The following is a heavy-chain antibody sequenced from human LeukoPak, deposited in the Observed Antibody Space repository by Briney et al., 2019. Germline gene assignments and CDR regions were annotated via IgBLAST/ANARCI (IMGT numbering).Heavy chain of an antibody. CDR2: IHPNSGVT. J-gene: IGHJ4*02. CDR3: ARGDYYTSGIYDIFWRY. CDR1: GGTFSSYA. Sequence: ASVKVSCKASGGTFSSYAISWVRQAPGQGLEWMGWIHPNSGVTNYAENFQGRVTMTRDTSISTAHMELSRLRSDDTAVYYCARGDYYTSGIYDIFWRYWGQGTLVTVSS. D-gene: IGHD3-10*01. V-gene: IGHV1-2*02.